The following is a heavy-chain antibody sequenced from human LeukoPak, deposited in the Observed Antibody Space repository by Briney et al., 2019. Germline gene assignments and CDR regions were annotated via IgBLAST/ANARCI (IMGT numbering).Heavy chain of an antibody. V-gene: IGHV4-61*02. CDR3: ARVLGIAAAGTEVGDYYYYYMDV. CDR1: GGSISSGSYY. J-gene: IGHJ6*03. D-gene: IGHD6-13*01. Sequence: PSETLSLTCTVSGGSISSGSYYWSWIRQPAGKGLEWIGRIYTSGSTYYNPSLKSRVTISVDTSKNQFSLKLSSVTAADTAVYYCARVLGIAAAGTEVGDYYYYYMDVWGKGTTVTVSS. CDR2: IYTSGST.